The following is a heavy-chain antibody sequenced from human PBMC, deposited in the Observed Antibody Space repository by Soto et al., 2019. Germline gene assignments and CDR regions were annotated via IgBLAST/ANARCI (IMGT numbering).Heavy chain of an antibody. CDR1: GYSFTSYW. CDR3: ARHRRDWLHDAFDI. J-gene: IGHJ3*02. D-gene: IGHD5-12*01. CDR2: XXPXXSXT. V-gene: IGHV5-51*01. Sequence: PGESQKISCKGSGYSFTSYWICWVRQMPGKGLEWXGIXXPXXSXTXXXPXXXGQVTISADKSISTAYLQWSSLKASDTAMYYCARHRRDWLHDAFDIWGQGTMVTASS.